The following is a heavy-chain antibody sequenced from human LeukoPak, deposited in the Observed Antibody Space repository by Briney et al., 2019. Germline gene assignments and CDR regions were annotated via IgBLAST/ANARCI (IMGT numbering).Heavy chain of an antibody. D-gene: IGHD3-22*01. J-gene: IGHJ4*02. CDR2: IIPIVGPP. V-gene: IGHV1-69*13. CDR1: GGTFSSYL. CDR3: ARGSYYYDSSGYYNY. Sequence: GASVKVSCKASGGTFSSYLFSWVRQAPGQGLEWVGGIIPIVGPPNYARNFQGRVTISADESTNTTYMELRSLRSEDTAVYYCARGSYYYDSSGYYNYWGLGTLVTVSS.